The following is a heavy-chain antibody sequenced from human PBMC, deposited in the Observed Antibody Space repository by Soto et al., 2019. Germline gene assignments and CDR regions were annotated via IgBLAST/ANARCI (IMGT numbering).Heavy chain of an antibody. V-gene: IGHV3-23*01. CDR3: VIWPPYYFAY. J-gene: IGHJ4*02. CDR1: GFTFSSYA. D-gene: IGHD2-21*01. Sequence: EVQLLESGGGLVQPGGSLRLSCAASGFTFSSYARSWVRQAPGKGLEWVSAISGSGGITYYADSVKGRFTISRDNSNNALYLPLNSLRAEDTVVYYCVIWPPYYFAYWGQGTLVTVSS. CDR2: ISGSGGIT.